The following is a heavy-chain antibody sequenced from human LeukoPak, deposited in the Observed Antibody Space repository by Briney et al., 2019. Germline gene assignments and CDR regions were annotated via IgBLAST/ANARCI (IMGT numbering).Heavy chain of an antibody. CDR2: ISGGGKT. Sequence: GGSLRLSCAASGFTFTTYAMSWVRLSPGKGLERVSAISGGGKTYYADSVKGRFTISRDNPKSTVNLQMNSLRAEDTAVYYCAREGRLESYDLSGSWFDYWGQGTLVTVSS. CDR1: GFTFTTYA. CDR3: AREGRLESYDLSGSWFDY. J-gene: IGHJ4*02. D-gene: IGHD3-22*01. V-gene: IGHV3-23*01.